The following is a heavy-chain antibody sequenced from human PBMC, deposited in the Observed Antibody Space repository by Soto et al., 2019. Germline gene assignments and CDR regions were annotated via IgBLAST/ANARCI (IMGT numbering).Heavy chain of an antibody. CDR2: IITSGAT. CDR1: GESFSGYF. D-gene: IGHD2-8*01. V-gene: IGHV4-34*02. J-gene: IGHJ4*02. CDR3: ARDEPVTKTIDY. Sequence: QVQLQQWGAGLLKSSETLSLTCVVYGESFSGYFWSWIRQLPGHGPEWIGGIITSGATKYNPSLRSRGTISIDTSKNQLSLNLNSLTAADTAVYYCARDEPVTKTIDYWGQGTLVTVSS.